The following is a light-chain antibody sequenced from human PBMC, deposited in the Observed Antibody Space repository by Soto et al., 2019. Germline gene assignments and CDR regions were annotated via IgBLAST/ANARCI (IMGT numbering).Light chain of an antibody. J-gene: IGKJ4*01. CDR3: QKYNSYALT. CDR1: QSVNNRR. Sequence: VMTQSPATLSVSPGERATLSCRASQSVNNRRLAWYQQKPGQAPRLLIYGASTRATGIPARFSGSGSGTEFTLTISSLQPDDFAAYYCQKYNSYALTFGGGTKGDIK. V-gene: IGKV3-15*01. CDR2: GAS.